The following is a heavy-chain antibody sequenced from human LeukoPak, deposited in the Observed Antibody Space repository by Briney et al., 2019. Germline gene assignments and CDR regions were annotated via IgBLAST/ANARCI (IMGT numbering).Heavy chain of an antibody. V-gene: IGHV4-38-2*02. D-gene: IGHD5-18*01. CDR1: GYSISSGYY. CDR3: ARGRNPRGYSYGYTAFDI. CDR2: IHHSGST. Sequence: SETLSLTCTVSGYSISSGYYWGWIRQPPGKGLEWIGSIHHSGSTYYNPSLKSRVTISVDTSKNQFSLKLSSVTAADTAVYYCARGRNPRGYSYGYTAFDIWGQGTMVTVSS. J-gene: IGHJ3*02.